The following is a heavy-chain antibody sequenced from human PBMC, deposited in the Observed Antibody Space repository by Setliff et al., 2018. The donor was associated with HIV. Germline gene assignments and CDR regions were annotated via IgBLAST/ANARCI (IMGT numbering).Heavy chain of an antibody. J-gene: IGHJ6*03. CDR1: GVSTSIHY. CDR2: IHTSDTT. CDR3: ARGVAAAGMLMDV. Sequence: LTCTVSGVSTSIHYWVWIRQPAGRGLEWIGRIHTSDTTRYNPSLQGRVAMSADTSKNQFSLKLTSVSAADTAVYYCARGVAAAGMLMDVWGKGTTVTVSS. D-gene: IGHD6-13*01. V-gene: IGHV4-4*07.